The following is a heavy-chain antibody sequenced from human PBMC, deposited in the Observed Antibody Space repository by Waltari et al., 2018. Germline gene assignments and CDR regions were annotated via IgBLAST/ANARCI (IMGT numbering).Heavy chain of an antibody. CDR3: ARVHTYSGGPLGP. D-gene: IGHD3-10*01. CDR2: INHSGST. CDR1: GGSFSGYY. V-gene: IGHV4-34*01. Sequence: QVQLQQWGAGLLKPSETLSLTCAVYGGSFSGYYWSWIRQPPGKGLEWIGEINHSGSTNYNPSLKRRVTISVDTSKNQFSLKLSSVTAADTAVYYCARVHTYSGGPLGPWGQGTLVTVSS. J-gene: IGHJ5*02.